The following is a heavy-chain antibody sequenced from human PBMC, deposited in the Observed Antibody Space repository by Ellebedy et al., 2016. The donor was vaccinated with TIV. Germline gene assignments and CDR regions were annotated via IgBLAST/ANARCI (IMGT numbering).Heavy chain of an antibody. J-gene: IGHJ6*02. CDR1: GYRFSNYW. D-gene: IGHD4-17*01. Sequence: GESLKISXKGSGYRFSNYWIAWVRQMPGKGLEWMGIIYPGDSDTRYSPSFQGQVTISADKSISTAYLQWSSLKASDTAMYYCARHARDYGVSPYGMDVWGQGTTVTVSS. CDR2: IYPGDSDT. CDR3: ARHARDYGVSPYGMDV. V-gene: IGHV5-51*01.